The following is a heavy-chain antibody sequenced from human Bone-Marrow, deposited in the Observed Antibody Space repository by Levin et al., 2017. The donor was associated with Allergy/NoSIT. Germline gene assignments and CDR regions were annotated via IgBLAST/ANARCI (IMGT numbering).Heavy chain of an antibody. J-gene: IGHJ6*02. V-gene: IGHV1-8*01. D-gene: IGHD3-10*01. Sequence: GGSLRLSCKASGYTFTSYDIHWVRQATGQGLEWMGWMNPNSGNTGYAQNFQGRVTMTRNTSISTAYMELSSLKSEDTAVYYCARGRGGPNYYDDMDVWGQGTTVIVSS. CDR1: GYTFTSYD. CDR2: MNPNSGNT. CDR3: ARGRGGPNYYDDMDV.